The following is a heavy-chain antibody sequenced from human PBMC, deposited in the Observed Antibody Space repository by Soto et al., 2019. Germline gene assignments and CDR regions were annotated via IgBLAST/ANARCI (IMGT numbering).Heavy chain of an antibody. V-gene: IGHV3-21*01. D-gene: IGHD6-19*01. CDR1: GFTFISYI. CDR3: ARVLSVAGYDY. CDR2: ISISSSYI. J-gene: IGHJ4*02. Sequence: GGSLRLCCAASGFTFISYIMNWVHQAPGKGLEWVSSISISSSYIYYADSVKGRFTISRDNANNSLYLQMNSLRAEDTAVYYCARVLSVAGYDYWGQGTLVTVSS.